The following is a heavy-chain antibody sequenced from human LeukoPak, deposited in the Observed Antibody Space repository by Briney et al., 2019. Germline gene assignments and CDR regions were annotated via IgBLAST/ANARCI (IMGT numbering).Heavy chain of an antibody. Sequence: GGSLRLSCAASGFTFTRSGIHWVRQAPGKGLEWVTSIWYDGGETYYADSVKGRFSISRDKSKSMVYLQMNSLRAEDTAVYYCARDRYSSGWYQYYFDYWGQGTLVTVSS. V-gene: IGHV3-33*01. CDR3: ARDRYSSGWYQYYFDY. D-gene: IGHD6-19*01. CDR1: GFTFTRSG. CDR2: IWYDGGET. J-gene: IGHJ4*02.